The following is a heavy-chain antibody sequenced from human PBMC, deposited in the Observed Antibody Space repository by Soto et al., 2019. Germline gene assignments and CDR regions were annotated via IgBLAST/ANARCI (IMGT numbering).Heavy chain of an antibody. J-gene: IGHJ4*02. CDR1: GGTFSSYA. Sequence: SVKVSCKASGGTFSSYAISWVRQAPGQGLEWMGGIIPIFGTANYAQKFQGRVTITADKSTSTAYMELSSLRSEDTAVYYCARNVGGWSHFDYWGQGTLVTVSS. V-gene: IGHV1-69*06. D-gene: IGHD6-19*01. CDR3: ARNVGGWSHFDY. CDR2: IIPIFGTA.